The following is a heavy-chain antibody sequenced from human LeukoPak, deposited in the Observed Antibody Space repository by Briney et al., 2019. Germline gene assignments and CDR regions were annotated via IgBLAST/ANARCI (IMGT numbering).Heavy chain of an antibody. D-gene: IGHD4-23*01. V-gene: IGHV3-48*04. J-gene: IGHJ4*02. Sequence: GGSLRLSCAASGFTFSDYSMNWVRQAPGKGLEWVSYISSSSSTVYYADSVKGRFTISRDNSKNSLYLQMNSLRTEDTALYYCAKDAYGGNSGFDYWGQGTLVTVSS. CDR1: GFTFSDYS. CDR2: ISSSSSTV. CDR3: AKDAYGGNSGFDY.